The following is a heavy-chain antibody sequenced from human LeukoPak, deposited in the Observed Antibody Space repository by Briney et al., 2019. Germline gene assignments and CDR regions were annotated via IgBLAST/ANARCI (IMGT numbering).Heavy chain of an antibody. CDR3: AHSGLAAAGREDVDY. V-gene: IGHV2-5*01. CDR1: GFSLSTSAVG. Sequence: GSGPTLVNPTQTLTLTCTFSGFSLSTSAVGVGWIRQPPGKALEWLALIYWNDDKRYSPSLKSRLPITKDTSKNQVRLTMTTMDPVDTATYYCAHSGLAAAGREDVDYCGQGTLGTVSS. CDR2: IYWNDDK. D-gene: IGHD6-13*01. J-gene: IGHJ4*02.